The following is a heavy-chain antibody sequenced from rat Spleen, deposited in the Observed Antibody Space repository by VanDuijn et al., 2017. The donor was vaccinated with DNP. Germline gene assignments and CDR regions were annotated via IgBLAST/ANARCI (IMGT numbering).Heavy chain of an antibody. Sequence: EVQLVESGGGLVQPGRSMKLSCVASGFTFRDYGMAWIRQAPGKGLEWIASITSGSGTTSYPDSVKGRFTISRDDAKNTLSLQMNSLRSEDTATYYCARVGDLHDGGDGDVLDAWGQGTSVTVSS. J-gene: IGHJ4*01. CDR1: GFTFRDYG. CDR3: ARVGDLHDGGDGDVLDA. V-gene: IGHV5S13*01. D-gene: IGHD1-12*02. CDR2: ITSGSGTT.